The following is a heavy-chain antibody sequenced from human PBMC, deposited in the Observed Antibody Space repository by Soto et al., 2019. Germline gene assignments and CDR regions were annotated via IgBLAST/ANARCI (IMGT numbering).Heavy chain of an antibody. J-gene: IGHJ4*02. CDR2: IYYSGST. CDR3: ARLARASSGYYFDY. D-gene: IGHD3-22*01. Sequence: SETLSLTCTVSGGSISSYYWSWIRQPPGKGLEWIGYIYYSGSTNYNPSLKSRVTISVDTSKNHFSLKLSSVTAADTAVYYCARLARASSGYYFDYWGQGTLVTVSS. CDR1: GGSISSYY. V-gene: IGHV4-59*08.